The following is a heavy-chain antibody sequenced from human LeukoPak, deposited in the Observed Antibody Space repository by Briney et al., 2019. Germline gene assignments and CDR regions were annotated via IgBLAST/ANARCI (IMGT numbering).Heavy chain of an antibody. D-gene: IGHD2-15*01. J-gene: IGHJ3*02. Sequence: PSETLSLTCAVYGGSFSGYYWSWIRQPPGKGLEWIGEINHSGSTNYNPSLKSRVTISVDTSKNQFSLKLSSVTAADTAVYYCARGRPYLYRRDIVVVVARDAFDIWGQGTMVTVSA. V-gene: IGHV4-34*01. CDR1: GGSFSGYY. CDR2: INHSGST. CDR3: ARGRPYLYRRDIVVVVARDAFDI.